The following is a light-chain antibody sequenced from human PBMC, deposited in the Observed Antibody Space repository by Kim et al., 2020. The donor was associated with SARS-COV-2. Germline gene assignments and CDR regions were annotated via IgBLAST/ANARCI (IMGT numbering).Light chain of an antibody. CDR3: QQADSFPLV. J-gene: IGKJ3*01. V-gene: IGKV1-12*01. CDR1: QNINQW. Sequence: ASVGDRVNISCRASQNINQWLVWYQQKPGKAPRLLIYAASILQSGVPSRFTGSGSGTDFALTINNLQPEDCATYYCQQADSFPLVFGPGTKVDIK. CDR2: AAS.